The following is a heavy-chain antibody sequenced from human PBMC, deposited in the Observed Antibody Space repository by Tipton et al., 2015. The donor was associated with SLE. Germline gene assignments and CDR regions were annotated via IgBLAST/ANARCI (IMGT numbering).Heavy chain of an antibody. Sequence: TLSLTCTVSGGSISSYYWSWIRQPPGNGLEWIGYIYYSGSTKSNPSLKSRVTISVDTSKNQFSLKLCSVTAADTAVYYCARRVRGGWYDYWGHGTLVTASS. CDR1: GGSISSYY. D-gene: IGHD3-10*01. J-gene: IGHJ5*01. V-gene: IGHV4-59*07. CDR3: ARRVRGGWYDY. CDR2: IYYSGST.